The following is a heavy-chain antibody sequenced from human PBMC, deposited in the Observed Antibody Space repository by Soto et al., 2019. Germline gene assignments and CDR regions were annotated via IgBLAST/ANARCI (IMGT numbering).Heavy chain of an antibody. CDR3: AREVGRTTWRWFDP. CDR1: GGTFSSYS. V-gene: IGHV1-69*08. Sequence: QVQLVQSGAEVKKPGSSVKVSCKASGGTFSSYSISWVRQAPGQGLEWMGRIIPILGIANYAQKFQGRVTITADKSTGTAYMELSSLRFEDTAVYYCAREVGRTTWRWFDPWGQGTLVTVSS. J-gene: IGHJ5*02. D-gene: IGHD1-1*01. CDR2: IIPILGIA.